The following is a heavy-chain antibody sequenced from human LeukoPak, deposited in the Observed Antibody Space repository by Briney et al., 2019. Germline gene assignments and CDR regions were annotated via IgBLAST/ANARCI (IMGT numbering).Heavy chain of an antibody. Sequence: GESLKISCKGSGYSFTSYWIGWVRQMPGKGLEWMGIIYPGDSDTRYSPSFQGQVTISADKSISTTYLQWSSLKASDTAMYYSATRGGYCRSPSYPTYGYWVQGTLVTIYS. CDR1: GYSFTSYW. V-gene: IGHV5-51*01. CDR3: ATRGGYCRSPSYPTYGY. D-gene: IGHD2-2*01. CDR2: IYPGDSDT. J-gene: IGHJ4*02.